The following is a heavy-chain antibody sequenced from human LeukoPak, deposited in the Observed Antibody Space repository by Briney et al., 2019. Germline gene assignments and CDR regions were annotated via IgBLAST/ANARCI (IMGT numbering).Heavy chain of an antibody. CDR1: GFTFSSSG. D-gene: IGHD3-10*01. CDR3: AKKVLWFGDTKYYGMDV. CDR2: ISYDGSNK. V-gene: IGHV3-30*18. Sequence: GGSLRLSCAASGFTFSSSGMRWVRQAPGKGLEWVAVISYDGSNKSYAASVKGRFTISRDNSKNTLYLQMNSLRAEDTAVYYCAKKVLWFGDTKYYGMDVWGKGTTVTVSS. J-gene: IGHJ6*04.